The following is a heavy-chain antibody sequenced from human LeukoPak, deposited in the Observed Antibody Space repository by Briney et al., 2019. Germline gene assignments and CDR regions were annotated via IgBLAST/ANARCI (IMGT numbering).Heavy chain of an antibody. Sequence: TSETLSLTCAVYGGSFSGYYWSWIRQPPGKGLEWIGEINHSGSTNYNPSLKSRVTISVDTSKNQFSLKLSSVTAADTAVYYCAREGGLRYFDWLFDYFDYWGQGTLVTVSS. CDR2: INHSGST. J-gene: IGHJ4*02. D-gene: IGHD3-9*01. CDR3: AREGGLRYFDWLFDYFDY. CDR1: GGSFSGYY. V-gene: IGHV4-34*01.